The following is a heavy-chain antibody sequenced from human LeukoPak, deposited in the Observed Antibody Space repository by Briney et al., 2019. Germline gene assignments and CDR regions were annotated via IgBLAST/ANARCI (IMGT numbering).Heavy chain of an antibody. V-gene: IGHV4-39*07. CDR3: ASRLKIVVVPAAIHY. J-gene: IGHJ4*02. Sequence: PSETLSLTCTVSGGSISSSSYYWGWIRQPPGKGLEWIGEINHSGSTNYNPSLKSRVTISVDTSKNQFSLKLSSVTAADTAVYYCASRLKIVVVPAAIHYWGQGTLVTVSS. D-gene: IGHD2-2*01. CDR2: INHSGST. CDR1: GGSISSSSYY.